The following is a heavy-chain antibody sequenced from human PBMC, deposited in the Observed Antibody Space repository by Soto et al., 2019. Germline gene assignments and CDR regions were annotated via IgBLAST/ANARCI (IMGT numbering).Heavy chain of an antibody. CDR3: VRDLGTNPDF. CDR1: GASISSGGHS. J-gene: IGHJ4*02. V-gene: IGHV4-30-2*01. D-gene: IGHD2-8*01. CDR2: IYFSGST. Sequence: QLQLQESGSGLVKPSQTLSLTCAVSGASISSGGHSWSWVRQPPGKGLEWLGYIYFSGSTYYNPSLRSRVIITVDKSNNQFSLKLSSVTAADTAMYYCVRDLGTNPDFWGRGTLVTVSS.